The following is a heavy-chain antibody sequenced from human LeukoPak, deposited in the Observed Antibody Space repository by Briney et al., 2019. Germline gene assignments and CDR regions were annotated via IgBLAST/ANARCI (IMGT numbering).Heavy chain of an antibody. CDR3: STYYYGSGSYYNVFWFDP. V-gene: IGHV4-34*01. CDR2: IYYSGST. Sequence: SETLSLTCAVYGGSFSGYYWSWIRQPPGKGLEWIGSIYYSGSTYYNPSLKSRVTISVDTSKNQFSLKLSSVTAADTAVYYCSTYYYGSGSYYNVFWFDPWGQGTLVTVSS. CDR1: GGSFSGYY. J-gene: IGHJ5*02. D-gene: IGHD3-10*01.